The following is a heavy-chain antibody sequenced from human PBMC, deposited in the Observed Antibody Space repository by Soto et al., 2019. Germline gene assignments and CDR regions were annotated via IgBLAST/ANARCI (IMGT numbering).Heavy chain of an antibody. CDR1: GFTFSSYA. CDR2: ISYDGSNK. J-gene: IGHJ4*02. V-gene: IGHV3-30-3*01. D-gene: IGHD6-13*01. Sequence: QVQLVESGGGVVQPGRSLRLSCAASGFTFSSYAMHWVRQAPGKGLEWEAVISYDGSNKYYADSVKGRFTISRDNSKNTLYLQMTSLRAEDTAVYYCARDRIYSSRWYDYWGQGTLVTVSS. CDR3: ARDRIYSSRWYDY.